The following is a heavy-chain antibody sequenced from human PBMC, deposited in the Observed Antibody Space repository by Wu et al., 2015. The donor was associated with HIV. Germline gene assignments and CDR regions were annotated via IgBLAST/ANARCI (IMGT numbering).Heavy chain of an antibody. J-gene: IGHJ4*02. Sequence: QVLLVQSGAEVKKPGASVKVSCKASGYTFSNYGINWVRQAPGQGLEWMGWISDYSGNTKYAQNFQGRLTMTTGTSTTTAYMELRSLRSDDTAIYYCARDSMAGFALGYRTLDNNFFDAVGQGTLITVSS. D-gene: IGHD5-18*01. CDR1: GYTFSNYG. CDR3: ARDSMAGFALGYRTLDNNFFDA. V-gene: IGHV1-18*01. CDR2: ISDYSGNT.